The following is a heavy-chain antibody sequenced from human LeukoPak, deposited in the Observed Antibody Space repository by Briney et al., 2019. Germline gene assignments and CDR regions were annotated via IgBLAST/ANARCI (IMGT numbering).Heavy chain of an antibody. J-gene: IGHJ6*02. CDR1: GYTFTSYG. CDR3: ARVDRSSSWIPVAMYYYYYGMDV. D-gene: IGHD6-13*01. V-gene: IGHV1-18*01. Sequence: ASVKVSCKASGYTFTSYGISWVRQAPGQGLEWMGWISAYNGNTNYAQKLQGRVTMTTDTSTSTAYMELSSLRSEDTAVYYCARVDRSSSWIPVAMYYYYYGMDVWGQGTTVTVSS. CDR2: ISAYNGNT.